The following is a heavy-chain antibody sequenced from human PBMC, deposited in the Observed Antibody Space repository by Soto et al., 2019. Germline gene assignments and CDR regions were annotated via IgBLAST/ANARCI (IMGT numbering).Heavy chain of an antibody. CDR3: AKGSISGSYYNAFDY. V-gene: IGHV3-23*01. D-gene: IGHD3-10*01. J-gene: IGHJ4*02. CDR2: ISGSGGST. CDR1: GFTFSSYA. Sequence: VGSLRLSCAASGFTFSSYAMSWVRQAPGKGLEWVSAISGSGGSTYYADSVKGRFTISRDNSKNTLYLQMNSLRAEDTAVYYCAKGSISGSYYNAFDYWGQGTLVTVSS.